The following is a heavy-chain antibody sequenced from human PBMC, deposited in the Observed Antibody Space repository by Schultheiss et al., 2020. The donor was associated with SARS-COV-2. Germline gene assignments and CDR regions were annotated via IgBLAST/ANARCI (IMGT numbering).Heavy chain of an antibody. CDR1: GGSISSYY. J-gene: IGHJ5*02. V-gene: IGHV4-59*08. Sequence: SQTLSLTCTVSGGSISSYYWSWIRQPPGKGLEWIGYIYYSGSTNYNPSLKSRVTILVDTSKNQFSLKLSSVTAADTAVYYCARHERFLEWYPFDPWGQGTLVTVSS. CDR3: ARHERFLEWYPFDP. D-gene: IGHD3-3*01. CDR2: IYYSGST.